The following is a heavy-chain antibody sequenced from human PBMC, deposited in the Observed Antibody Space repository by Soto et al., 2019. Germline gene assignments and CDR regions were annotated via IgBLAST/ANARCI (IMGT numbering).Heavy chain of an antibody. Sequence: GGSLRLSCAASGFTLSSHAMHWVRQAPGKGLEWVAVISYDGRNNYYADSVIGRFTISRDNSKNTVFLQMNSLRAEDTAVYYCAKIESRFFYDSTGYYPFDYWGQGTLVTVSS. J-gene: IGHJ4*02. CDR1: GFTLSSHA. CDR2: ISYDGRNN. CDR3: AKIESRFFYDSTGYYPFDY. V-gene: IGHV3-30*04. D-gene: IGHD3-22*01.